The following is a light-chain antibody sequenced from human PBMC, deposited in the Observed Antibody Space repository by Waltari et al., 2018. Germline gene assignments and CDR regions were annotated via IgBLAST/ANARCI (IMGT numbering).Light chain of an antibody. Sequence: DIVMTQSPDSLAVSLGERATIHCKSSPSVLYSSNNKNYLAWYQQKPGQPPKLLIYWASTRESGVPDRFSGSGSGTDFTLTISSLQAEDVAVYYCQQYYSTPPLTFGGGTKVEIK. CDR2: WAS. CDR1: PSVLYSSNNKNY. CDR3: QQYYSTPPLT. J-gene: IGKJ4*01. V-gene: IGKV4-1*01.